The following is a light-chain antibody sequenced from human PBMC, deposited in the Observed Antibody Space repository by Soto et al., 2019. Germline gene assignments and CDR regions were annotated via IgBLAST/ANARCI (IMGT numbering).Light chain of an antibody. V-gene: IGLV2-8*01. CDR2: EVS. CDR1: SRDVGGYNY. CDR3: SSYAGTNREV. Sequence: QSALTQPPSASGSAGQSVTISCTGTSRDVGGYNYVSWYQQHPGKAPKLMIYEVSKRPSGVPDRFSGSKSGNTASLTVAGLQAEDEADYYCSSYAGTNREVFGTGTKLTVL. J-gene: IGLJ1*01.